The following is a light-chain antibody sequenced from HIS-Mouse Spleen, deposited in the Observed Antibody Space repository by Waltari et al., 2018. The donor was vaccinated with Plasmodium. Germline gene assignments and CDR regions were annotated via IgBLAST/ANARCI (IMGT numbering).Light chain of an antibody. Sequence: SYELTQPPSVSVSPGQTARITCSGYALPKKYAYWYQPKSGQAPVLVIYEDSKRPPGIPERFSGSSSGTMATLTISGAQVEDEADYYCYSTDSSGNHRVFGGGTKLTVL. V-gene: IGLV3-10*01. CDR2: EDS. CDR1: ALPKKY. CDR3: YSTDSSGNHRV. J-gene: IGLJ3*02.